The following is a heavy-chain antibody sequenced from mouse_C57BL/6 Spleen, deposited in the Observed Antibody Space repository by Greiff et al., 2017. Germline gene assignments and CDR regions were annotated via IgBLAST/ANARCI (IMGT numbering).Heavy chain of an antibody. CDR3: AREAPLFAY. CDR2: INPNNGGT. V-gene: IGHV1-26*01. CDR1: GYTFTDYY. J-gene: IGHJ2*01. Sequence: EVQLQQSGPELVKPGASVKISCKASGYTFTDYYMNWVKQSHGKSLEWIGDINPNNGGTSYNQKFKGKATLTVDKSSSTAYMELRSLTSEDSAVYYCAREAPLFAYWGQGTTLTVSA.